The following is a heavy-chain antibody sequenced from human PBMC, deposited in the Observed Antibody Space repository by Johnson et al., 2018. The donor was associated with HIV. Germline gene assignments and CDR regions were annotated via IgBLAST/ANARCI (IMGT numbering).Heavy chain of an antibody. Sequence: VLLLESGGGVVQPGRSLRLSCAASGFTFSSYAMHWVRQAPGKGLAWVAVISYDGSNKYYADSVKGRFTIPRDNSKNTLYLQMNSLRAEDTAVYYCAREYVGQWLGPRHAFDIWGQGTMVTVSS. D-gene: IGHD6-19*01. CDR2: ISYDGSNK. V-gene: IGHV3-30-3*01. J-gene: IGHJ3*02. CDR1: GFTFSSYA. CDR3: AREYVGQWLGPRHAFDI.